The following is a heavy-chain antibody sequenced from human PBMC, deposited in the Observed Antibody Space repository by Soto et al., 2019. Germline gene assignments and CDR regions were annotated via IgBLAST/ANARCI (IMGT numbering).Heavy chain of an antibody. J-gene: IGHJ4*02. D-gene: IGHD2-15*01. V-gene: IGHV3-23*01. CDR1: GFTFSDDA. Sequence: EVQLLESGGGLVQPGASLRLSCAASGFTFSDDAMSWVRQAPGKGLEWVSGINDNGDTTHYADSVKGRFTISRDNSRNTLYLQMNTLRGEDTAVYYCATGGWYCRGGSCHFDYWGQGTLVTVSS. CDR2: INDNGDTT. CDR3: ATGGWYCRGGSCHFDY.